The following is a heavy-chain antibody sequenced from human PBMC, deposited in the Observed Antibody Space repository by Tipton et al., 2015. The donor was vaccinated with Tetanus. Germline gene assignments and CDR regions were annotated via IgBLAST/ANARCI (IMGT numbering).Heavy chain of an antibody. CDR2: VYSNGDT. CDR1: GGSIGGYY. CDR3: ARGDYSNYGRMLFDF. V-gene: IGHV4-59*01. J-gene: IGHJ4*02. Sequence: GLVKPSETLSLNCSVSGGSIGGYYWTWIRQPPGKGLEYIAFVYSNGDTDFNPSLGSRVTISLDTSKSQFSLQLESMTAADAAVYYCARGDYSNYGRMLFDFWGPGTLVTVSS. D-gene: IGHD4-11*01.